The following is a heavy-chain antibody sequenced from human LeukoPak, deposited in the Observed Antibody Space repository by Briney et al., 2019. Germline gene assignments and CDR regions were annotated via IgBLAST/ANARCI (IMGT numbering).Heavy chain of an antibody. J-gene: IGHJ6*02. Sequence: PSETLSLTCTVSGGSISSYYWSWIRQPPGKGLEWIGYIYYSGSTNYNPSLKSRVTISVDTSKNQFSLNLSSVTAADTAIYYCARDTGYLGSNYGMDVWGQGTTVTVSS. CDR3: ARDTGYLGSNYGMDV. D-gene: IGHD3-22*01. CDR2: IYYSGST. CDR1: GGSISSYY. V-gene: IGHV4-59*01.